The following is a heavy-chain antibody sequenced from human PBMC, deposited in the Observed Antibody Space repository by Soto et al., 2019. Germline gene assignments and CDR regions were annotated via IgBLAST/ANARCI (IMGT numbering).Heavy chain of an antibody. CDR2: TGATGRTT. CDR1: GSTFNIYA. CDR3: AKDRNYPRDQFHY. V-gene: IGHV3-23*01. D-gene: IGHD1-7*01. J-gene: IGHJ4*02. Sequence: GGSLRLSCAASGSTFNIYAMTWVRQAPGKGLEWVSTTGATGRTTYYADSVKGRFTVSRDNSKNTIFLHMDSLRAEDTAVYYCAKDRNYPRDQFHYWGQGTLVTVSS.